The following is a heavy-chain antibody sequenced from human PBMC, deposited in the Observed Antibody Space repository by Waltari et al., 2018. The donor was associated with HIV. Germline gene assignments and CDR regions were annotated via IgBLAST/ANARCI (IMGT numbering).Heavy chain of an antibody. CDR2: IYHSGST. V-gene: IGHV4-38-2*02. J-gene: IGHJ6*02. D-gene: IGHD6-6*01. Sequence: QVQLQELGPGLAKPSETLSLLSTVSGYSISNGYYWGWIRQPPGKGLEWIGSIYHSGSTYYNPSLTSRVTISVDTSKNQFSLKLSSVTAADTAVYYCVRASSIAAPYGMDVWGQGP. CDR1: GYSISNGYY. CDR3: VRASSIAAPYGMDV.